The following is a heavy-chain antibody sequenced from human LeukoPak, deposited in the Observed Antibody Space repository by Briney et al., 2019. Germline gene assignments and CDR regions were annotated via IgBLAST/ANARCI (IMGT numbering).Heavy chain of an antibody. V-gene: IGHV1-46*01. Sequence: ASVKVSCKASGYTFTGYYMHWVRQAPGQGLEWMGIINPSGGSTSYAQKFQGRVTMTRDTSTSTVYMELSSLRSEDTAVYYCARDKESVMGPEGHYDYVWASSLGMDVWGQGTTVTVSS. J-gene: IGHJ6*02. CDR1: GYTFTGYY. CDR3: ARDKESVMGPEGHYDYVWASSLGMDV. CDR2: INPSGGST. D-gene: IGHD3-16*01.